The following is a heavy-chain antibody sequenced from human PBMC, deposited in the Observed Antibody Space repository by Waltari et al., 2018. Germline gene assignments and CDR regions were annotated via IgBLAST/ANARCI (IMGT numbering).Heavy chain of an antibody. J-gene: IGHJ6*03. CDR3: ARADTSTSYFYYYMDV. CDR1: GGSTSTYY. V-gene: IGHV4-59*01. Sequence: QVQLQESGPGLVKPSETLSPTCTVSGGSTSTYYWSWVRQSPGKGLEGIGYIHYSGSSVYNPSLRSRVAISLDTPNNQFSLRLRSMTAADAAIYYCARADTSTSYFYYYMDVWGKGTTVTVSS. D-gene: IGHD1-26*01. CDR2: IHYSGSS.